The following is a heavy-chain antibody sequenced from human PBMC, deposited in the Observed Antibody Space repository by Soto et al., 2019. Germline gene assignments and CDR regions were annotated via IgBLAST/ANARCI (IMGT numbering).Heavy chain of an antibody. CDR2: IYHSGST. J-gene: IGHJ6*02. D-gene: IGHD3-10*01. V-gene: IGHV4-31*03. CDR3: ARDRLSLIRGVPHYDGIDV. Sequence: QVQLQESGPGPVKPSQTLSLTCTVSGGSITSANFFWTWIRQHPGKGLEWIGYIYHSGSTYYNPSLKSRVTISIDKSQNQFSLTLTSVTAADTAIYFCARDRLSLIRGVPHYDGIDVWGQGTTVTVSS. CDR1: GGSITSANFF.